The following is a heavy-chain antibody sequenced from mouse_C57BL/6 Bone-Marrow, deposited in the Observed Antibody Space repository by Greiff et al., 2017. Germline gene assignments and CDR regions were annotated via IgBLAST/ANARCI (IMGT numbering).Heavy chain of an antibody. CDR2: ISNLAYSI. CDR3: ARAHYDYGGTWFAY. CDR1: GFTFSDYG. D-gene: IGHD2-4*01. V-gene: IGHV5-15*01. J-gene: IGHJ3*01. Sequence: EVKLVESGGGLVQPGGSLKLSCAASGFTFSDYGMAWVRQAPRKGPEWVAFISNLAYSIYYADTVTGRFTISRENAKNTLYLEMSSLRSEDTAMYYCARAHYDYGGTWFAYWGQGTLVTVSA.